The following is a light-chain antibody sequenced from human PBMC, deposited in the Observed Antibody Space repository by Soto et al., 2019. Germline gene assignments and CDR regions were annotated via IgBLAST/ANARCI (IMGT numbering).Light chain of an antibody. CDR2: DVS. CDR3: CSYAGSFSYV. Sequence: QSVLTQPRSVSGSPGQSVTISCTGTSSDVGGYEFVSWYQQHPGKAPKFMIYDVSKRPSGVPDRFSGYKSGNTASLTISGLQAEDEADYYCCSYAGSFSYVFGTGTKLTVL. V-gene: IGLV2-11*01. J-gene: IGLJ1*01. CDR1: SSDVGGYEF.